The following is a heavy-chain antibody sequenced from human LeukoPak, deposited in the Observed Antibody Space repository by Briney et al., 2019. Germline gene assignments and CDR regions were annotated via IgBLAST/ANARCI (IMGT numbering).Heavy chain of an antibody. CDR3: ARGPPYYYYSSGYRGFDC. CDR1: GGSISSYY. V-gene: IGHV4-4*07. D-gene: IGHD3-22*01. J-gene: IGHJ4*02. Sequence: PSETLSLTCTVSGGSISSYYWSWIRQPAGRGLEWIGRIYTNGSTNYNPSLKSRVTMSVDTSKNQFSLKLRSVTAADTAVYYCARGPPYYYYSSGYRGFDCWGEGTLVSV. CDR2: IYTNGST.